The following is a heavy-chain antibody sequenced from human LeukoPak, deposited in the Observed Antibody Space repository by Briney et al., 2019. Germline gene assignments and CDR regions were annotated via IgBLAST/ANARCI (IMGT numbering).Heavy chain of an antibody. V-gene: IGHV3-30*02. Sequence: GGSLRLSCAASGFSFSTYGMPWVRQAPGKGLEWVTFMQYDGSEEYYADSVKGRFTISRDNSKSTLYLQMDSLRGEDTAVYYCAGKAAAYYFVYWGQGTLVTVSS. J-gene: IGHJ4*02. CDR2: MQYDGSEE. CDR3: AGKAAAYYFVY. D-gene: IGHD2-2*01. CDR1: GFSFSTYG.